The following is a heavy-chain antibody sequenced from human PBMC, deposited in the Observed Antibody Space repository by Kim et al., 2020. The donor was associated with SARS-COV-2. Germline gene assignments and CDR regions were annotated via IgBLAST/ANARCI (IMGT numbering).Heavy chain of an antibody. J-gene: IGHJ5*02. CDR2: IYPGDSDT. CDR3: ARGSLRGRGYYYDSSGYGNWFDP. D-gene: IGHD3-22*01. Sequence: GESLKISCKGSGYSFTSYWIGWVRQMPGKGLEWMGIIYPGDSDTRYSPSFQGQVTISADKSISTAYLQWSSLKASDTAMYYCARGSLRGRGYYYDSSGYGNWFDPWGQGTLVTVSS. V-gene: IGHV5-51*01. CDR1: GYSFTSYW.